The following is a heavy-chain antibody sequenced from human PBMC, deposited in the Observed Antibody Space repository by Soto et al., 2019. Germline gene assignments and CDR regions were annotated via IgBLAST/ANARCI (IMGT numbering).Heavy chain of an antibody. CDR3: ARHPSDFWFDP. CDR2: IYYSGST. V-gene: IGHV4-39*01. Sequence: QLQLQESGPGLVKPSETLSLTCSVSGGSISSSSYFWGWIRQPPGKGLEWIGSIYYSGSTYYNPSFKSRVTVSVDTSKCPFSLKLSSVTAADTAVYYCARHPSDFWFDPWGQGTLVTVSS. J-gene: IGHJ5*02. CDR1: GGSISSSSYF. D-gene: IGHD2-21*02.